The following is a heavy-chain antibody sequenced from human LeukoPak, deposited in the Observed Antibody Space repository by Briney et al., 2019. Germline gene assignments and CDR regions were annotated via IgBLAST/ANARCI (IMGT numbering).Heavy chain of an antibody. CDR2: INQDGSDK. CDR3: VGGDY. CDR1: GLTFSIHW. Sequence: GGSLRLSCAASGLTFSIHWMNWVRQAPGKGLECVANINQDGSDKYYVDSVKGRFTISRGNTKNSLYLQMNSLRAEDTAVYYCVGGDYWGQGTLVTVSS. V-gene: IGHV3-7*01. J-gene: IGHJ4*02.